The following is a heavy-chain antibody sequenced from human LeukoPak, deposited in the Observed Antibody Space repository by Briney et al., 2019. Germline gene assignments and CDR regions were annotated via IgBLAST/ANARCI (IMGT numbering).Heavy chain of an antibody. Sequence: PSETLSLTCTVSGGSVSTIAYYWAWIRQPPGKGLEWIGNIYNTGSTNNNPSLKSRVTISADTSKNQLSLKLSSVTAADTAVYYCASGILGHCSDKINCPQGYYYYGLDAWGQGTTVTVSS. CDR2: IYNTGST. V-gene: IGHV4-39*01. D-gene: IGHD2-15*01. J-gene: IGHJ6*02. CDR1: GGSVSTIAYY. CDR3: ASGILGHCSDKINCPQGYYYYGLDA.